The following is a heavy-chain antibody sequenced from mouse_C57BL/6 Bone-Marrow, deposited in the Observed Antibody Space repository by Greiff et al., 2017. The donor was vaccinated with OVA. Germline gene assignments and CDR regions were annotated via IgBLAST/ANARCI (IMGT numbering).Heavy chain of an antibody. CDR3: ASLWDGGAMDY. CDR2: IWSGGST. D-gene: IGHD4-1*01. Sequence: VQLQQSGPGLVQPSQSLSITCTVSGFSLTSYGVHWVRQSPGKGLEWLGVIWSGGSTDYNAAFISRLSISKDNSKSQVFFKMNSLQADDTAIYYCASLWDGGAMDYWGQGTSVTVSS. V-gene: IGHV2-2*01. CDR1: GFSLTSYG. J-gene: IGHJ4*01.